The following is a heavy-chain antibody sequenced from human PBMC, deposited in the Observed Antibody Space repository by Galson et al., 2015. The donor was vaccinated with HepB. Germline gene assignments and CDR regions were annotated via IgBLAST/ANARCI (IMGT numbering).Heavy chain of an antibody. J-gene: IGHJ6*02. CDR2: ISAYNGNT. Sequence: SVKVSCKASGYTFSSYVITWVRQAPGQGLEWMGWISAYNGNTNYAQKLQGRVTMTTDTSTSTAYMELRSLRSDDTAVYYCATSYFYYCGMDVWGQGTTVTVSS. CDR1: GYTFSSYV. V-gene: IGHV1-18*04. CDR3: ATSYFYYCGMDV.